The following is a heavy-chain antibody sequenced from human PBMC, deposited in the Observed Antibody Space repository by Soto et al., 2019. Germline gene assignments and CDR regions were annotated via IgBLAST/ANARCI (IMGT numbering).Heavy chain of an antibody. CDR3: ATIGGMDV. V-gene: IGHV3-33*01. Sequence: HPGGSLRLSCAASGFTFSSYGMHWVRQAPGKGQEWVAVIWYDGSNKYYADSVKGRITISRDNSKNTLYLQMNSLRAEDTAVYYCATIGGMDVWGQGTMVTVS. J-gene: IGHJ6*02. CDR1: GFTFSSYG. CDR2: IWYDGSNK.